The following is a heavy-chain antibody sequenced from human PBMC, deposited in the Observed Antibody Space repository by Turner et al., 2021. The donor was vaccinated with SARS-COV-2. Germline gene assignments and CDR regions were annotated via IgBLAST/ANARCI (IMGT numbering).Heavy chain of an antibody. J-gene: IGHJ6*02. CDR1: GFTFSTYW. CDR2: INSDGSTT. V-gene: IGHV3-74*01. CDR3: VRGRYSGLDV. Sequence: EVQLVESGGGLVQPGGSLSLSCAASGFTFSTYWIHWVRQAPGKALVLVSRINSDGSTTNYSDSVKGRFTISRDNPKNTLYLQMNSLRAEDTAVYHCVRGRYSGLDVWGQGTTVTVSS.